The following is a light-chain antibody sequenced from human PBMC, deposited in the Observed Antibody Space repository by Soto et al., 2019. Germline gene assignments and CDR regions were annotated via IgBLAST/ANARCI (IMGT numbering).Light chain of an antibody. J-gene: IGKJ3*01. Sequence: DIQMTQSPSSLSASVGDRVTITCRASQDIGNGLGWFQQRPGKAPRRLIYAASTLQSGVPSRFSGSTSGAEFTLTITSLQPEDFATYYCLQHHISPFTFGPGTKVDI. CDR3: LQHHISPFT. CDR1: QDIGNG. V-gene: IGKV1-17*01. CDR2: AAS.